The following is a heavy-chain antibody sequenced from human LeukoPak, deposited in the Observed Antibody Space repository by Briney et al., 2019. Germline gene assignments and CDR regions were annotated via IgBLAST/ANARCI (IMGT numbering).Heavy chain of an antibody. Sequence: GGLRLSCAASGFTFSDYGMNWVRQAPGKGLEWLSHISSTSSTIKYADSVKGRFTISRDNAKNSVYLQMHSLRVEDTAVYYCAREWGVWGKGTTVTVSS. V-gene: IGHV3-48*01. CDR3: AREWGV. D-gene: IGHD1-26*01. CDR1: GFTFSDYG. CDR2: ISSTSSTI. J-gene: IGHJ6*04.